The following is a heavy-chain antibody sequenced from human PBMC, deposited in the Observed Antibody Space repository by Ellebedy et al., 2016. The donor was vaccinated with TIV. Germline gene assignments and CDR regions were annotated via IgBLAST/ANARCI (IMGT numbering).Heavy chain of an antibody. CDR2: ISFDGTTK. J-gene: IGHJ4*02. CDR3: AKGCRTGGNCFLMDY. Sequence: PGGSLRPSCAASGFIFNSNGMHWVRQAPGKGLEWVAVISFDGTTKHYVDSVKGRFTISRDNSKNTLFLQMNSLTAEDTAIYYCAKGCRTGGNCFLMDYWGLGTLVTVSS. V-gene: IGHV3-30*18. CDR1: GFIFNSNG. D-gene: IGHD2-8*02.